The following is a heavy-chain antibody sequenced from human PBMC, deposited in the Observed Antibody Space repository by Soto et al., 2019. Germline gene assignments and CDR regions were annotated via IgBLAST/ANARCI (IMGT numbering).Heavy chain of an antibody. V-gene: IGHV1-69*05. CDR1: VGTFSSYA. CDR2: IIPIFGTA. Sequence: PVKVSCKASVGTFSSYAISWVRHAPGQGLEWMGGIIPIFGTANYAQKFQGRVTMTTDTSTSTAYMELRSLRSDDTAVYYCAREYMVRGVIVPNFDYWGQGTLVTVSS. CDR3: AREYMVRGVIVPNFDY. J-gene: IGHJ4*02. D-gene: IGHD3-10*01.